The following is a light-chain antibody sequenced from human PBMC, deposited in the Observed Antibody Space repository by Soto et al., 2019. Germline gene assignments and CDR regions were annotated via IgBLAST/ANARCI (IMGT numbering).Light chain of an antibody. CDR2: GAS. CDR3: QQRSSWPLT. Sequence: ESVLTQYTGTLSLSPGERATLSCRASQSVSSSYLAWYQQKPGQAPRLLIYGASSRATGIPDRFSGSGSGTDFTLTIISLEPEDFAVYYCQQRSSWPLTFGGGTKVDIK. V-gene: IGKV3D-20*02. CDR1: QSVSSSY. J-gene: IGKJ4*01.